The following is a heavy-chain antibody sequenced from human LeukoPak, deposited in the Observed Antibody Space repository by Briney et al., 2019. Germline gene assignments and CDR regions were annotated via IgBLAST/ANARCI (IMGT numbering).Heavy chain of an antibody. J-gene: IGHJ3*02. Sequence: SETLSLTCTVSGGSISSGSYYWSWIRQPAGKGLEWIGRIYTSGSTNYNPSLKSRVTISVDTSKNQFSLKLSSVTAADTAVYYCARVSGSWRAFDIWGQGTMVTVSS. V-gene: IGHV4-61*02. CDR1: GGSISSGSYY. CDR3: ARVSGSWRAFDI. CDR2: IYTSGST. D-gene: IGHD6-13*01.